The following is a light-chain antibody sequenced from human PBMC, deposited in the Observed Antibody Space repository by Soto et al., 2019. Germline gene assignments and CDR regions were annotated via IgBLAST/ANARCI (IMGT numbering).Light chain of an antibody. J-gene: IGKJ4*01. CDR1: QDISNY. CDR2: AAS. CDR3: QQYENYPIT. V-gene: IGKV1-16*02. Sequence: DIQMTQSPSSLSASVGDRVTITCRASQDISNYLVWFQHKPGKAPKSLIYAASNLQSGVPSKFSGSGSGTDFTLTINSLQPEDVATYYCQQYENYPITFGGGTKVEIK.